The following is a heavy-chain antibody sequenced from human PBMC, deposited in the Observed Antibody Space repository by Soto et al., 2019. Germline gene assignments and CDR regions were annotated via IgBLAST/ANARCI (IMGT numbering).Heavy chain of an antibody. Sequence: EVQLVESGGGLVQPGRSLRLSCAASGFTFDDYAMHWVRQAPGKGLEWVSGISWNSGSIGYADSVKGRFTISRDNAKNSLYLQMNSLRAEDTALYYCAYTLDTAMALDYCGQGTLVTVSS. V-gene: IGHV3-9*01. CDR1: GFTFDDYA. D-gene: IGHD5-18*01. CDR3: AYTLDTAMALDY. J-gene: IGHJ4*02. CDR2: ISWNSGSI.